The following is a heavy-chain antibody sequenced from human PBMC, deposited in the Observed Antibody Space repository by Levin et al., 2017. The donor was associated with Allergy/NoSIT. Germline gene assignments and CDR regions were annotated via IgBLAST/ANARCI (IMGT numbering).Heavy chain of an antibody. CDR1: GFTFGTYN. CDR3: ARETGRTTMFGEVDV. V-gene: IGHV3-21*01. J-gene: IGHJ6*04. CDR2: ITNISSST. D-gene: IGHD3-3*01. Sequence: GGSLRLSCAASGFTFGTYNMNWVRQAPGKGLEWLSSITNISSSTHYADSLEGRFTVSRDNAKNSLYLQMNSLRVEDTAVYYCARETGRTTMFGEVDVGGKGTTVTDSS.